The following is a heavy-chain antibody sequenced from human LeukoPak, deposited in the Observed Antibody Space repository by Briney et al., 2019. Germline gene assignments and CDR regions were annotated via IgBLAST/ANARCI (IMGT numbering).Heavy chain of an antibody. D-gene: IGHD2-15*01. CDR3: VMGGTFDI. V-gene: IGHV3-7*01. CDR2: IKEDGSKK. CDR1: GFTFSSYW. J-gene: IGHJ3*02. Sequence: PGGSLRLSCAASGFTFSSYWMSWFRQAPGKGLEWVANIKEDGSKKYHVDSVKGRFTISRDNAKNSLYLEMNSLGAEDTAVYYCVMGGTFDIWGQGTMVTVSS.